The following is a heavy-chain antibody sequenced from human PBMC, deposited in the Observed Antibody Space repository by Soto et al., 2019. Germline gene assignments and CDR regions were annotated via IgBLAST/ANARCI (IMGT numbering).Heavy chain of an antibody. V-gene: IGHV1-69*04. CDR1: GGTFSSYT. CDR3: AREVGYSGYDALAYMDV. Sequence: ASVKVSCKASGGTFSSYTISWVRQAPGQGLEWMGRIIPILGIANYAQKFQGRVTITADKSTSTAYMELSSLRSEDTAVYYCAREVGYSGYDALAYMDVWGKGTTVTVSS. CDR2: IIPILGIA. J-gene: IGHJ6*03. D-gene: IGHD5-12*01.